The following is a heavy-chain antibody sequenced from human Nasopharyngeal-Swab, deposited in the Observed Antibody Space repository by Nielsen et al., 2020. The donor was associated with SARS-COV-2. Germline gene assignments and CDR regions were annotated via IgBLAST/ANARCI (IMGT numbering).Heavy chain of an antibody. J-gene: IGHJ4*02. CDR1: GFTFSSYA. D-gene: IGHD4-23*01. Sequence: GKSLKISCAASGFTFSSYAMSWVRQAPGKGLEWVSAISGSGGSTYYADSVKGRFTISRDNSKNTLYLQMNSLRAEDTAVYYCAKDNGGNFGYWGQGTLVTVSS. CDR2: ISGSGGST. CDR3: AKDNGGNFGY. V-gene: IGHV3-23*01.